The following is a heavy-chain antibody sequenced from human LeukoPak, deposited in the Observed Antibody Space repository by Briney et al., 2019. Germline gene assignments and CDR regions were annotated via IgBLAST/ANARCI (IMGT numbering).Heavy chain of an antibody. CDR2: IWYDGSNK. D-gene: IGHD4-11*01. J-gene: IGHJ4*02. CDR1: GFTFSSYG. CDR3: AKGIQVTTGGYFDY. Sequence: GGSLRLSCAASGFTFSSYGMHWVRQAPGKGLEWVAVIWYDGSNKYYADSVKGRFTISRDNSKNTVHLQMNSLRADDTAVYYCAKGIQVTTGGYFDYWGQGTLVTVSS. V-gene: IGHV3-33*06.